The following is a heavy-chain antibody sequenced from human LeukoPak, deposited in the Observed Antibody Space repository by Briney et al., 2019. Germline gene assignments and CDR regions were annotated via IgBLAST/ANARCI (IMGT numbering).Heavy chain of an antibody. Sequence: ASVKVSCKASGYTFTGYYMHWVRQAPGQGLEWMGWINPNSGGTNYAQKFQGRVTMTKDTSSSTAYMELSRLRSDDTAVYYCASLGSMITVGGVITLLDYWGQGTLVTVSS. D-gene: IGHD3-16*01. CDR1: GYTFTGYY. CDR2: INPNSGGT. V-gene: IGHV1-2*02. J-gene: IGHJ4*02. CDR3: ASLGSMITVGGVITLLDY.